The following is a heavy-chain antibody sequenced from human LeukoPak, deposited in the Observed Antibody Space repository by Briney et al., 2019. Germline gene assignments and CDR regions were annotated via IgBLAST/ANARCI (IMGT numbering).Heavy chain of an antibody. Sequence: PSETLSLTCTVSGGSISSSSYYSGWIRQPPGKGLEWIGSIYYTGSTYYNPSLKSRVTISVDTSKNQFSLKLSSVTAADTAVYYCARPITFVGVIHPLSAFDISVEGTMVTVSS. CDR1: GGSISSSSYY. D-gene: IGHD3-16*02. CDR2: IYYTGST. CDR3: ARPITFVGVIHPLSAFDI. V-gene: IGHV4-39*01. J-gene: IGHJ3*02.